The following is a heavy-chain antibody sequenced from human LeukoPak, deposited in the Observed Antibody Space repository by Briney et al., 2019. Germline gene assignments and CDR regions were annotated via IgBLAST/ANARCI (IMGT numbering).Heavy chain of an antibody. Sequence: SVKVSCKASGGTFSSYAVSWVRQAPGQGLEWMGRVIPIFGTANYAQKFQGRVTITTDEFTSTAYMELSSLRSEDTAVYYCARTPSGRRPEGRYYYYYYYMDVWGKGTTVTVSS. CDR1: GGTFSSYA. CDR2: VIPIFGTA. J-gene: IGHJ6*03. V-gene: IGHV1-69*05. CDR3: ARTPSGRRPEGRYYYYYYYMDV. D-gene: IGHD1-26*01.